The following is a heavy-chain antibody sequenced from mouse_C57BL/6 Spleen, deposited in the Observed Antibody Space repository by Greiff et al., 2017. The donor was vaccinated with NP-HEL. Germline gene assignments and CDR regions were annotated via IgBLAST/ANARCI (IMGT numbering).Heavy chain of an antibody. CDR1: GYAFSSYW. D-gene: IGHD2-3*01. CDR2: IYPGDGDT. Sequence: QVHVKQSGAELVKPGASVKISCKASGYAFSSYWMNWVKQRPGKGLEWIGQIYPGDGDTNYNGKFKGKATLTADKSSSTAYMQLSSLTSEDSAVYFCARSIYDGPYFDYWGQGTTLTVSS. CDR3: ARSIYDGPYFDY. V-gene: IGHV1-80*01. J-gene: IGHJ2*01.